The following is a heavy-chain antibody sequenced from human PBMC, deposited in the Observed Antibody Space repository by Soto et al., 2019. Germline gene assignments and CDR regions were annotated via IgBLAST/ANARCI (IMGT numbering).Heavy chain of an antibody. CDR1: GGSFSGYY. J-gene: IGHJ3*02. CDR3: ARDIVVVPAAINRRLAFDI. V-gene: IGHV4-34*01. CDR2: INHSGST. D-gene: IGHD2-2*02. Sequence: SETLSLTCAVYGGSFSGYYWSWIRQPPGKGLEWIGEINHSGSTNYNPSLKSRVTISVDTSKNQFFLKLSSVTAADTAVYYCARDIVVVPAAINRRLAFDIWGQGTMVTVSS.